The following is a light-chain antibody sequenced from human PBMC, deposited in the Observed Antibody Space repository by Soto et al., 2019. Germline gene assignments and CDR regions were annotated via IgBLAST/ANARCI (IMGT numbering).Light chain of an antibody. V-gene: IGKV1-5*01. CDR3: QQYNSYSPWT. CDR2: DDS. J-gene: IGKJ1*01. CDR1: QSIGSW. Sequence: DIPMSQSPSTLSASVGDRFTITCRASQSIGSWLAWYQQKPGKAPKLLIYDDSSLESGVPSRFSGSGSGTEFTITISSLQPDDFAAYYCQQYNSYSPWTFGQGTKVDI.